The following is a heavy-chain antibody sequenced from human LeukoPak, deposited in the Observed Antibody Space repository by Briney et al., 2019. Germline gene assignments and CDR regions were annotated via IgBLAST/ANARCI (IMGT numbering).Heavy chain of an antibody. J-gene: IGHJ4*02. CDR1: GFTFSNYS. Sequence: GRSLRLSCAASGFTFSNYSMNWVRQTPGKGLEWVSYIRRSGTTIYYADSVKGRFTISRDNARNSLYLQMSSLRAEDTAVYYCVRDPHALDYWGQGTLVTVSS. V-gene: IGHV3-48*01. CDR2: IRRSGTTI. CDR3: VRDPHALDY. D-gene: IGHD2-2*01.